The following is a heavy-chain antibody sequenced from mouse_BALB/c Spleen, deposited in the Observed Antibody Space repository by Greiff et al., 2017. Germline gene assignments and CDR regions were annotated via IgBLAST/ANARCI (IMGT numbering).Heavy chain of an antibody. Sequence: VQLQQPGAELVKPGASVKLSCKASGYSFTSYWMHWVKQRPGQGLEWIGEINPSNGRTNYNEKFKSKATLTVDKSSSTAYMQLSSLTSEDSAVYYCARGGLLQAMDYWGQGTSVTVSS. CDR2: INPSNGRT. D-gene: IGHD2-3*01. V-gene: IGHV1S81*02. CDR1: GYSFTSYW. CDR3: ARGGLLQAMDY. J-gene: IGHJ4*01.